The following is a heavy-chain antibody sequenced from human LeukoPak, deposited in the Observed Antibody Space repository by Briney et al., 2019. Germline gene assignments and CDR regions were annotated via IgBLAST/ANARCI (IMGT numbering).Heavy chain of an antibody. CDR3: ATVFLPGIAVAGDY. CDR2: FDPEDGET. CDR1: GYTLTELS. J-gene: IGHJ4*02. V-gene: IGHV1-24*01. D-gene: IGHD6-19*01. Sequence: GASVKVSCKGSGYTLTELSMHWVRQAPGKGLEWMGGFDPEDGETIYAQKFQGRVTMTEDTSTDTAYMELSSLRSEDTAVYYCATVFLPGIAVAGDYWGQGTLVTVSS.